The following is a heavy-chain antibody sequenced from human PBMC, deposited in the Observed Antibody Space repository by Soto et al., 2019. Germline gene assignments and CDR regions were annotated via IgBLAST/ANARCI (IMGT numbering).Heavy chain of an antibody. CDR2: IRSKANSYAT. D-gene: IGHD3-3*01. CDR1: GFTFSGSA. J-gene: IGHJ6*02. V-gene: IGHV3-73*02. Sequence: EVQLVESGGGLVQPGGSLKLSCAASGFTFSGSAMHWVRQASGKGLEWVGRIRSKANSYATAYAASVKGRFTISRDDSKNTAYLQMNSLKTEDTAVYYCTCELRFLVWFPNYYGMDVWGQGTTVTVSS. CDR3: TCELRFLVWFPNYYGMDV.